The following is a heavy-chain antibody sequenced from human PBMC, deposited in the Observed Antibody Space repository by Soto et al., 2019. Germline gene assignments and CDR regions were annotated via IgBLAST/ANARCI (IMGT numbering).Heavy chain of an antibody. CDR2: IRSKSNSYAT. Sequence: EVQLVESGGGLVQPGGSLKLSCAVSGFTFSGSAMHWVRQASGKGLEWVGRIRSKSNSYATAYAASVKGRFTISRDDSKNSAYLQMNSLKPEDTAVYYCTRGDGDCVRDYWGQGTLVTVSS. J-gene: IGHJ4*02. D-gene: IGHD2-21*02. CDR3: TRGDGDCVRDY. CDR1: GFTFSGSA. V-gene: IGHV3-73*01.